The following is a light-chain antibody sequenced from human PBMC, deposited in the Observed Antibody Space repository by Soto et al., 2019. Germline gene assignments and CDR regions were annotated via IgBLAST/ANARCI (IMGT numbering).Light chain of an antibody. J-gene: IGKJ2*01. CDR1: QGISSY. CDR3: QQYLSYPYT. CDR2: AAA. V-gene: IGKV1-8*01. Sequence: AIRMTQSPSSFSASTGDRVTITCRASQGISSYLAWYQQKPGKDPKLLIYAAATLQRGAPSRFSASGSGTDFTLTFSRLQSEDFATYYCQQYLSYPYTFGHGNKLEI.